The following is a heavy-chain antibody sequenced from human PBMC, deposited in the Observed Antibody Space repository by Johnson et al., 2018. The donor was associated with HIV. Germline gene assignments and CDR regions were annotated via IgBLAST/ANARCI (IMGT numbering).Heavy chain of an antibody. J-gene: IGHJ3*02. Sequence: EKLVESGGGLVQPGGSLRLSCVASGFTFGGEWMHWVRQAPGQGLVWVSRIKTDGSNTAYADSLRGRFTISGDNAKSTLYLKLNSLRAEDTAVYLCAKDQHYYASRNGGAFYIWGQGEIVTVSA. CDR2: IKTDGSNT. D-gene: IGHD3-22*01. CDR3: AKDQHYYASRNGGAFYI. V-gene: IGHV3-74*01. CDR1: GFTFGGEW.